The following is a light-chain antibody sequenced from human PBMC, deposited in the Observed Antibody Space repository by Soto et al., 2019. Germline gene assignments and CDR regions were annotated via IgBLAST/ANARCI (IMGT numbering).Light chain of an antibody. CDR2: DAS. CDR3: QQYNTYV. Sequence: DIHMTQSPSTLSASVGDRVTITCRASQSIASWLAWYQQKTGKAPELLIYDASSLKSGVPSSFSGSGSGIEFTLTISAFQPGDFATYFCQQYNTYVFGQGTKVDIK. J-gene: IGKJ1*01. CDR1: QSIASW. V-gene: IGKV1-5*01.